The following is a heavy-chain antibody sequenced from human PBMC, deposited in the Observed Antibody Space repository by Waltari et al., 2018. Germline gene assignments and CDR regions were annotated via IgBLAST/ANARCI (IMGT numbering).Heavy chain of an antibody. CDR3: ARDRRIAAAGTFDY. CDR2: IIPIVGTA. Sequence: QVQLVQSGAEVKKPGSSVKVSCKASGGTFSSYAISWVRQAPGQGLEWMGRIIPIVGTANYAQKFQGRVTITADKSTSTAYMELSSLRSEDTAVYYCARDRRIAAAGTFDYWGQGTLVTVSS. D-gene: IGHD6-13*01. J-gene: IGHJ4*02. V-gene: IGHV1-69*04. CDR1: GGTFSSYA.